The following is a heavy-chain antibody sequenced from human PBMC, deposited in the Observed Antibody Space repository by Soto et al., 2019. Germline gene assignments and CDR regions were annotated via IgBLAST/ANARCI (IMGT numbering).Heavy chain of an antibody. CDR3: ARGVYDFWNGHPKGLGD. CDR1: GFTFSGSA. J-gene: IGHJ4*02. CDR2: IRSKANSYAT. Sequence: EVQLVESGGGLVQPGGSLKLSCAASGFTFSGSAMDWVRQASGKGLEWVGRIRSKANSYATAYVVSVKGRFTISRDDSRNTAYLQMNSLKNEDTAVYYCARGVYDFWNGHPKGLGDWGQGTVVTVAS. D-gene: IGHD3-3*01. V-gene: IGHV3-73*02.